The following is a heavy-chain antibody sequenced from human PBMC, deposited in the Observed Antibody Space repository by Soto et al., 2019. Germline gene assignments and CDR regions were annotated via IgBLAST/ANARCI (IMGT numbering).Heavy chain of an antibody. Sequence: GGSLRLSCAASGFTFDDYAMHWVRQAPGKGLEWVSGISWNSGSIGYADSVKGRFTISRDNAKNSLYLQMNSLRAEDTALYYCAKDRGTVTNYYFDYWGQGTLVTVSS. CDR3: AKDRGTVTNYYFDY. V-gene: IGHV3-9*01. CDR1: GFTFDDYA. J-gene: IGHJ4*02. CDR2: ISWNSGSI. D-gene: IGHD4-17*01.